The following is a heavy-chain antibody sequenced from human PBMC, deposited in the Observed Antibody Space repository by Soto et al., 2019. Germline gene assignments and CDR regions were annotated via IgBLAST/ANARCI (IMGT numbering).Heavy chain of an antibody. Sequence: GGSLRLSCAASGFTFSSYAMSWVRQAPGKGLEWVSAISGSGGSTYYADSVKGRFTISRDNSKNTLYLQMNSLRAEDTAVYYCAKATPSDSSGWYPGGYYFDYWGQGTLVTVSS. CDR3: AKATPSDSSGWYPGGYYFDY. J-gene: IGHJ4*02. V-gene: IGHV3-23*01. CDR1: GFTFSSYA. CDR2: ISGSGGST. D-gene: IGHD6-19*01.